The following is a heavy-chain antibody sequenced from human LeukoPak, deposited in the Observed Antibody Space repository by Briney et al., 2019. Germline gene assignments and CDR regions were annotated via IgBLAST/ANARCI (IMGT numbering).Heavy chain of an antibody. CDR1: GFAFSSYS. CDR2: IRSRSSYI. Sequence: PGGSLRLPCRASGFAFSSYSMNWFRQFPGKALVCVSSIRSRSSYIYHPDSVKGRFRLSRDNAKDALYLQMNRLRAEDRVVFYCARVGGYSSSHLIVYRGEGTLVTVSS. J-gene: IGHJ4*02. V-gene: IGHV3-21*01. CDR3: ARVGGYSSSHLIVY. D-gene: IGHD6-13*01.